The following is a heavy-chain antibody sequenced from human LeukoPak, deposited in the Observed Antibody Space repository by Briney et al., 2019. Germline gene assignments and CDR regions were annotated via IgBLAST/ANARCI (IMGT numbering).Heavy chain of an antibody. V-gene: IGHV4-34*01. J-gene: IGHJ4*02. CDR3: ASNPLGYCSGGSCYSDY. D-gene: IGHD2-15*01. CDR1: GGSFSGYY. CDR2: TNHSGST. Sequence: SETLSLTCAVYGGSFSGYYWSWIRQPPGKGLERIGETNHSGSTNYNPSLKSRVTISVDTSKNQFSLKLSSVTAADTAVYYCASNPLGYCSGGSCYSDYWGQGTLVTVSS.